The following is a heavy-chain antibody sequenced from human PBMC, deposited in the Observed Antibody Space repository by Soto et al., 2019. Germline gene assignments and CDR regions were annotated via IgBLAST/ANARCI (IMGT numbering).Heavy chain of an antibody. J-gene: IGHJ4*02. CDR1: GFTCSSYS. CDR3: ARARGSATGYDDY. D-gene: IGHD2-15*01. V-gene: IGHV3-21*01. Sequence: EVQLVESGGGLVKPGGSLRLSCAASGFTCSSYSMNWVRQAPGKGLEWVSSISSASTSIYYADSVKGRFTISRDNAKNSLYLQMNSLGAEDTAVYYCARARGSATGYDDYWGQGTLVTVSS. CDR2: ISSASTSI.